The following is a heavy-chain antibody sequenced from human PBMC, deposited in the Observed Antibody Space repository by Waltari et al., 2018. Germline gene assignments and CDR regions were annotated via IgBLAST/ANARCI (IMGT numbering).Heavy chain of an antibody. D-gene: IGHD6-19*01. CDR1: GFTFGVFS. CDR2: ISASRAAI. CDR3: ATEPAPGAGINY. V-gene: IGHV3-48*01. Sequence: EVQLVESGGGFVQPGGSLRLSCLGSGFTFGVFSMHWIRQAPGKGLEWVAYISASRAAIYTAESVKGRFTISRDNAKNSLFLQMTNLGVEDTAVYYCATEPAPGAGINYWGQGILVTVSS. J-gene: IGHJ4*02.